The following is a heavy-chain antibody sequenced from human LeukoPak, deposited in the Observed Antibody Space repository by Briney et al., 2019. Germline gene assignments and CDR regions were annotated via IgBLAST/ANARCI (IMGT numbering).Heavy chain of an antibody. Sequence: PGGSLRLSCAASGFTFSSYGVHWVRQAPGKGLEWVSYISSSSSTIYYADSVKGRFTISRDNAKNSLYLQMNSLRAEDTAVYYCSGYNWFDPWGQGTLVTVSS. CDR1: GFTFSSYG. J-gene: IGHJ5*02. CDR2: ISSSSSTI. CDR3: SGYNWFDP. V-gene: IGHV3-48*01.